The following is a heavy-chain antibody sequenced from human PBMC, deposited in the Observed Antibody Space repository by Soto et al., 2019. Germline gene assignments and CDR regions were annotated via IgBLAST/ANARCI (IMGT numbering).Heavy chain of an antibody. CDR2: ISYDGTNK. Sequence: QVQLVESGGGVVQPGRSLRLSCAASGFTFSHYGMHWVRQAPGKGLEWVAVISYDGTNKYYADSVKGRFTISRDNSKNTMNLQMNSLRAEDTAVYDCAKDGGWLPGYYYYGMDVW. CDR3: AKDGGWLPGYYYYGMDV. D-gene: IGHD6-19*01. J-gene: IGHJ6*01. CDR1: GFTFSHYG. V-gene: IGHV3-30*18.